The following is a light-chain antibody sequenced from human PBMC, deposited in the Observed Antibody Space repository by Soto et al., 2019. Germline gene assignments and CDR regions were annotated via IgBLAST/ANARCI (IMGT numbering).Light chain of an antibody. V-gene: IGKV3-20*01. Sequence: EIVLTQSPGTLSLSPGERATLSCRASQSVSSSYLAWYQQKPGQAPRLLIYGASSRATGIPDRFSGSGSGTDFTLTISRLEPEDFAVYYCQQYNSWPPLTFGGGTKVDIK. J-gene: IGKJ4*01. CDR2: GAS. CDR1: QSVSSSY. CDR3: QQYNSWPPLT.